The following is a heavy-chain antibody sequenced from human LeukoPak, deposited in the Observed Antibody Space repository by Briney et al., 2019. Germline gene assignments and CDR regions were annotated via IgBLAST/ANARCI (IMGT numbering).Heavy chain of an antibody. Sequence: SVKVSCKASGGTFSSYAISWVRQAPGQGLEWMGRIIPIFGIANYAQKFQGRVTITADKSTSTAYMEQSSLRSEDTAVYYCAREDVDIVATPYYYYYGMDVWGQGTTVTVSS. CDR3: AREDVDIVATPYYYYYGMDV. V-gene: IGHV1-69*04. J-gene: IGHJ6*02. CDR1: GGTFSSYA. CDR2: IIPIFGIA. D-gene: IGHD5-12*01.